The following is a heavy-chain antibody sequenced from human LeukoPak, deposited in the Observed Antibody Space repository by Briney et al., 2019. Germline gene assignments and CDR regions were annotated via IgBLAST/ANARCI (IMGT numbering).Heavy chain of an antibody. J-gene: IGHJ6*03. CDR1: GYIFTSYY. D-gene: IGHD2/OR15-2a*01. CDR2: INPNSGGT. CDR3: ARVFLPHYYYYMDV. Sequence: EASVKVSCKASGYIFTSYYMHWVRQAPGQGLEWMGWINPNSGGTNYAQKFQGRVTMTRDTSISTAYMELSRLRSDDTAVYYCARVFLPHYYYYMDVWGKGTTVTVSS. V-gene: IGHV1-2*02.